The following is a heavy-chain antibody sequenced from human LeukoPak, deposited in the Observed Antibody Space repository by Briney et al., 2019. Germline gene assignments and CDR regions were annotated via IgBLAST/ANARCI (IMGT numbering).Heavy chain of an antibody. CDR2: FYSSGST. V-gene: IGHV4-39*01. D-gene: IGHD3-22*01. CDR3: ARHGDYYDRSGYYYGFDY. CDR1: GASISSSSYY. J-gene: IGHJ4*02. Sequence: KPSETLSLTCTASGASISSSSYYWGWLRQPPGQGLVWIGSFYSSGSTYYNPSLKTRVTISVDTSKNQLSLALSSVTATDTAVYYCARHGDYYDRSGYYYGFDYWGQGTLVTVSS.